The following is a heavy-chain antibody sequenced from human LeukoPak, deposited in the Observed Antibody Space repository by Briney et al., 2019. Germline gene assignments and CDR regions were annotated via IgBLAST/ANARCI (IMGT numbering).Heavy chain of an antibody. CDR2: IKQDGSEK. V-gene: IGHV3-7*01. Sequence: PGXXLRLSCAASGFTFSSYWMSWVRQAPGKGLEWVANIKQDGSEKYYVDSVKGRFTISRDNAKNSLYLQMNSLRAEDTAVYYCARLWFGDLDAFDIWGQGTMVTVSS. CDR1: GFTFSSYW. D-gene: IGHD3-10*01. J-gene: IGHJ3*02. CDR3: ARLWFGDLDAFDI.